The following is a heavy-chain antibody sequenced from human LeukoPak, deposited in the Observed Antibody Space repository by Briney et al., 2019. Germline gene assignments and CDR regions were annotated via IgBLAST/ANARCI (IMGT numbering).Heavy chain of an antibody. J-gene: IGHJ4*02. CDR2: SRNKANSYTT. V-gene: IGHV3-72*01. D-gene: IGHD3-22*01. CDR3: ARNYYDSSRYYADY. Sequence: PGGSRRLSCAASGFTFSDHYMDWVRQAPGKGLEWVGRSRNKANSYTTEYAASVKGRFTVSRDDSKNSLYLQMNSLKTEDTAVYFCARNYYDSSRYYADYWGQGTLVTVSS. CDR1: GFTFSDHY.